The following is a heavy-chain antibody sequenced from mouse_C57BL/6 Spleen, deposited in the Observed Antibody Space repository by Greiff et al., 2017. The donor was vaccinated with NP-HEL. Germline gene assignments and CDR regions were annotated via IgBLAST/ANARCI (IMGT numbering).Heavy chain of an antibody. CDR3: ERSSVVAPWGY. Sequence: VQLQQSGAELVKPGASVKLSCKASGYTFTSYWMQWVKQRPGQGLEWIGEIDPSDSYTNYNQKFKGKATLTVDKSSSTAYMQLSSLTSEASAVYDCERSSVVAPWGYWGQGTTLTVSS. CDR2: IDPSDSYT. J-gene: IGHJ2*01. CDR1: GYTFTSYW. D-gene: IGHD1-1*01. V-gene: IGHV1-50*01.